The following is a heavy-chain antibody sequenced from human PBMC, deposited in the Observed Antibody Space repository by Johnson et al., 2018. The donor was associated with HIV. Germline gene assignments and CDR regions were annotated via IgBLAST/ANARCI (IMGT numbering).Heavy chain of an antibody. Sequence: QVQLVESGGGVVQPGGSLRLSCAASGFTFSSYGMHWVRQAPGKGLEWVEFTQYDGSNKYYADSVKGRFTISRDNSKNTLYVQMNSLRGEDTAVYYCAKSTQANIFRESGPYGAFDVWGQGTMVTVSS. CDR2: TQYDGSNK. D-gene: IGHD3-10*01. V-gene: IGHV3-30*02. J-gene: IGHJ3*01. CDR1: GFTFSSYG. CDR3: AKSTQANIFRESGPYGAFDV.